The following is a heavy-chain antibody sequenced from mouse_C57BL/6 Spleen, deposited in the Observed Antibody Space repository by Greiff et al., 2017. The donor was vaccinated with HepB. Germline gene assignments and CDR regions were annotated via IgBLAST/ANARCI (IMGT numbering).Heavy chain of an antibody. CDR1: GYTFTGYW. CDR3: ARAFYYYCSRGYFDV. CDR2: ILPGSGST. Sequence: QVQLQQSGAELMKPGASVKLSCKATGYTFTGYWIEWVKQRPGHGLEWIGEILPGSGSTNYNEKFKGKATFTADTSSNTAYMQLSSLTTEDSAIYDLARAFYYYCSRGYFDVWGTGTTVTVSS. D-gene: IGHD1-1*01. V-gene: IGHV1-9*01. J-gene: IGHJ1*03.